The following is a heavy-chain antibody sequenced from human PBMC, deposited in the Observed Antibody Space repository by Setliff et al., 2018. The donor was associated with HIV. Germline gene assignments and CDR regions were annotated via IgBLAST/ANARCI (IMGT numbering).Heavy chain of an antibody. Sequence: ASVKVSCTASGGPFTNYIYSWVRQAPGQGLEWMGGIIPISDMTHYAQHFQGRVTITADTATSTAYMELTSLGSDDTAIYFCAGAPFRIMSAHYRTLDYWGQGTLVTVSS. D-gene: IGHD3-9*01. CDR2: IIPISDMT. V-gene: IGHV1-69*10. CDR1: GGPFTNYI. J-gene: IGHJ4*02. CDR3: AGAPFRIMSAHYRTLDY.